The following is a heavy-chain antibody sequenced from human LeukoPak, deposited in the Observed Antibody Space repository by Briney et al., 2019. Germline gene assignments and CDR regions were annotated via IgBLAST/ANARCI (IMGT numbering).Heavy chain of an antibody. Sequence: PSESLSLTCAVSGDSISNYYWSWIRQPPGKGLEWIGYISYSGTTNFNPSLRSRVSMSVDTSKNQFSLKLSSVTAADTAVYYCARGSISWPVRFDCWGRETMV. D-gene: IGHD6-13*01. V-gene: IGHV4-59*01. CDR3: ARGSISWPVRFDC. J-gene: IGHJ5*01. CDR2: ISYSGTT. CDR1: GDSISNYY.